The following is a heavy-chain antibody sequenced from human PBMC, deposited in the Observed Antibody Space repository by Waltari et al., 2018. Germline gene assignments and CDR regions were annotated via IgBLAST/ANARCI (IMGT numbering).Heavy chain of an antibody. V-gene: IGHV3-21*01. CDR3: ARDREVGATAMAFDI. CDR1: GFTFSRYS. CDR2: ISSSSSYI. D-gene: IGHD1-26*01. Sequence: EVQMVESGGGLVKPGGSLRLSCAASGFTFSRYSMNWVRQAPGKVRGLCSSISSSSSYIYYAYSVKGRITISRDNAKTSLYLQMNSLRAEDTAVYYCARDREVGATAMAFDIWVQGTMVTVSS. J-gene: IGHJ3*02.